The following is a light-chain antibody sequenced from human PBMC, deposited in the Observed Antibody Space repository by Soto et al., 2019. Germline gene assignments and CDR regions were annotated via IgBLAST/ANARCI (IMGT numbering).Light chain of an antibody. CDR2: DAS. V-gene: IGKV1-5*01. CDR1: QSISSW. J-gene: IGKJ5*01. Sequence: IHLSQSPSNLSASVGDRVTITCRASQSISSWLAWYQQKPGKAPKLLIYDASSLESGVPSRFSGSGSGTEFTLTISSLQPDDFATYYCQQYNSYPITFGQGSRLAI. CDR3: QQYNSYPIT.